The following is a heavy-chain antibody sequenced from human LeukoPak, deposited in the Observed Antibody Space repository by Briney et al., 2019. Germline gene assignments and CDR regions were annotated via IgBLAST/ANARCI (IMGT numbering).Heavy chain of an antibody. CDR1: GYTFTSYG. J-gene: IGHJ4*02. Sequence: ASVKVSCKASGYTFTSYGISWVRQAPGQGLEWMGWISAYNGNTNYAQKLQGRVTMTTDTSTSTAYMELRCLRSDDTAVYYCARDMSSSGWYTSVSNIYYFDYWGQGTLVTVSS. CDR3: ARDMSSSGWYTSVSNIYYFDY. V-gene: IGHV1-18*04. CDR2: ISAYNGNT. D-gene: IGHD6-19*01.